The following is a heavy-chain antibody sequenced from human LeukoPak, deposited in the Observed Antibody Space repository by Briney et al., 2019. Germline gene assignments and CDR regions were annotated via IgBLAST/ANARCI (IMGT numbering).Heavy chain of an antibody. CDR1: GFTFSRYG. V-gene: IGHV3-33*05. D-gene: IGHD3-22*01. Sequence: GGSLRLSCAASGFTFSRYGMHWVRQAPGKGLEWVAVISYDGSNKYYADSVKGRFTISRDNSKNTLYLQMNSLGVEDTAVYYCARLLDSGDYSLSVLRYWGQGTLVTVSS. CDR2: ISYDGSNK. CDR3: ARLLDSGDYSLSVLRY. J-gene: IGHJ4*02.